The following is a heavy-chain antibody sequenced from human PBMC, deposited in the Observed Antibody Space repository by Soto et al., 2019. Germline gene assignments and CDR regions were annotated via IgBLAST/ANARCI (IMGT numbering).Heavy chain of an antibody. CDR2: IWYDGSNK. Sequence: GGSLRLSCAASGFTFSSYGMHWVRQAPGKGLEWVAVIWYDGSNKYYADSVKGRFTISRDNSKNTLYLQMNSLRAEDTAVYYCARDQGITIFGVVTSLDSYGMDVWGQGTTVTAP. CDR3: ARDQGITIFGVVTSLDSYGMDV. V-gene: IGHV3-33*01. D-gene: IGHD3-3*01. J-gene: IGHJ6*02. CDR1: GFTFSSYG.